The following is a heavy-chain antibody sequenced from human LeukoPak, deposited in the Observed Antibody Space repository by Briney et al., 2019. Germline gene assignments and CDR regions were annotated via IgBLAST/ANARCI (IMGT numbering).Heavy chain of an antibody. CDR3: ARWARGTTVGHTLDL. CDR2: IWYDGSNK. Sequence: GGSLRLSCVASGFTFNRYGIHWVRQAPGKGLEWVAIIWYDGSNKYYGDSVKGRLTISRDNSKNTVYLQMNSLRVEDTALYYCARWARGTTVGHTLDLWGQGTMVTVSS. CDR1: GFTFNRYG. D-gene: IGHD1-7*01. J-gene: IGHJ3*01. V-gene: IGHV3-33*01.